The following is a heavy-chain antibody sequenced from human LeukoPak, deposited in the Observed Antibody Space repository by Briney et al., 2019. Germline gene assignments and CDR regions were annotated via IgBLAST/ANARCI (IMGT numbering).Heavy chain of an antibody. CDR1: GFTLRNYW. CDR2: INSDGSNT. V-gene: IGHV3-74*01. D-gene: IGHD6-13*01. CDR3: ATPYLSAALDY. Sequence: GGSLRLSCVASGFTLRNYWMHWVRQSPGKGLVWVSRINSDGSNTNYADSVKGRFTISRDNTKNTLYLQMNSLRAEDTAVYYCATPYLSAALDYWGQGTLVTVSA. J-gene: IGHJ4*02.